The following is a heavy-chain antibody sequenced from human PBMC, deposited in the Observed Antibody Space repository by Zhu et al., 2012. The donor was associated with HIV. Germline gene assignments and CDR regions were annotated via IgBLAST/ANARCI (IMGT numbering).Heavy chain of an antibody. CDR3: VRLHSSSWYFFDY. Sequence: QVHLEESGGGVAQPGGSLRLSCSVSGFTFRSYGMNWVRQAPGKGLEWISFIRYDGSITYYADSVKGRFTISRDNSNDTLFLQMDSLRVDDTAIYYCVRLHSSSWYFFDYWGQGTLVTVSS. V-gene: IGHV3-30*02. J-gene: IGHJ4*02. CDR1: GFTFRSYG. CDR2: IRYDGSIT. D-gene: IGHD6-13*01.